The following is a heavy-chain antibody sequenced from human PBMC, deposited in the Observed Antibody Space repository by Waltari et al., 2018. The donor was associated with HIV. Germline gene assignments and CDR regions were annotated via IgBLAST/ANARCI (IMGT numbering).Heavy chain of an antibody. CDR2: IRGGGET. V-gene: IGHV3-23*01. D-gene: IGHD3-10*01. J-gene: IGHJ3*01. CDR3: VKDSGRAADVFDL. CDR1: GFIFTYFA. Sequence: QLLESGGGLVEPGGSLSLSGAASGFIFTYFAMNCVRQAPGKGVEWVSAIRGGGETFYADSVKGRFTISRDNSKNTLYLQMNSLRADDAAVYYCVKDSGRAADVFDLWGQGTMVTVSS.